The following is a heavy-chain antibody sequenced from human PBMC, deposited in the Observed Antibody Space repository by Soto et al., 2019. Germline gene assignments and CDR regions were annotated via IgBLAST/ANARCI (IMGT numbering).Heavy chain of an antibody. D-gene: IGHD3-22*01. V-gene: IGHV3-23*01. CDR1: GFTFSTYA. J-gene: IGHJ4*02. CDR2: ISGSGGST. CDR3: AKAHDSSGYYPPVY. Sequence: VSLRLSCAASGFTFSTYAMSWVRQAPGKGLESVSTISGSGGSTYYADSVKGRLTISRDNSKNTLYLQMNSLRAEDTAVYYCAKAHDSSGYYPPVYWGQGTLVTVSA.